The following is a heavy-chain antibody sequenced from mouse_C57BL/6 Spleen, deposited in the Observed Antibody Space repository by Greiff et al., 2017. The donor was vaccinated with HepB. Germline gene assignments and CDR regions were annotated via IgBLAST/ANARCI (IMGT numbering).Heavy chain of an antibody. CDR2: INPNNGGT. Sequence: EVQLQQSGPELVKPGASVKIPCKASGYTFTDYNMDWVKQSHGKSLEWIGDINPNNGGTIYNQKFKGKATLTVDKSSSTAYMELRSLTSEVTAVYYCARGGTHGYDPAWFAYWGQGTLVTVSA. CDR1: GYTFTDYN. J-gene: IGHJ3*01. V-gene: IGHV1-18*01. CDR3: ARGGTHGYDPAWFAY. D-gene: IGHD2-2*01.